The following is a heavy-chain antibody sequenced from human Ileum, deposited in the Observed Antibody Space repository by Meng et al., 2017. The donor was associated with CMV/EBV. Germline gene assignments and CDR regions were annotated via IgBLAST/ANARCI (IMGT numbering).Heavy chain of an antibody. Sequence: QVQLQQSGPGLVTPSQTLSLTCAISGDSVSSNIAAWSWIRQSPSRGLEWLGRTYYRSKWYDDYAVSVKSRVTITPDTSKNQFSLHLNSVSPEDTAIYFCAREMGAHDYWGQGTLVTVSS. CDR3: AREMGAHDY. D-gene: IGHD4/OR15-4a*01. CDR2: TYYRSKWYD. CDR1: GDSVSSNIAA. J-gene: IGHJ4*02. V-gene: IGHV6-1*01.